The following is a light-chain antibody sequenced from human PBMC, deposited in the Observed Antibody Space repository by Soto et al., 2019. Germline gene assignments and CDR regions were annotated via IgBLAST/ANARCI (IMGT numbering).Light chain of an antibody. CDR1: QPIRSS. CDR3: LQDATYPWT. Sequence: ANQMTQSPSSLSASLGDTVTINCRASQPIRSSLVWYQQKSGRAPNLLISDASSLHSGVPSRFSGRGFGTHFNLTISGLQSEDFGTYYCLQDATYPWTFGQGTRVDVK. CDR2: DAS. V-gene: IGKV1-6*01. J-gene: IGKJ1*01.